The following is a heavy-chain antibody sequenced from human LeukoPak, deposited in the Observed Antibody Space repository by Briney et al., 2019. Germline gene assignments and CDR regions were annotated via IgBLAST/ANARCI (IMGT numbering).Heavy chain of an antibody. CDR1: GSTFSSYG. CDR3: AAAAGKVYYYGMDV. D-gene: IGHD6-13*01. V-gene: IGHV3-30*02. J-gene: IGHJ6*02. Sequence: PGGSLRLSCAASGSTFSSYGMHWVRQAPGKGLEWVAFIRYDGSNKYYADSVKGRFTISRDNSKNTLYLQMNSLRAEDTAVYYCAAAAGKVYYYGMDVWGQGTTVTVSS. CDR2: IRYDGSNK.